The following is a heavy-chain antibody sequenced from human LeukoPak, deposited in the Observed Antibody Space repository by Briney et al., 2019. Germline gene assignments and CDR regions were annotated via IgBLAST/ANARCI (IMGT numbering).Heavy chain of an antibody. Sequence: SETLSLTCTVSGGSISSYFWNWIRQPPGKGLVWIGYIDYSGSTNYNPSLKSRVTILVDTSKNHFSLKLSSLTAADTAVYYCAREEGGSGSSYFYYMDVWGIGTTVTVSS. V-gene: IGHV4-59*01. CDR3: AREEGGSGSSYFYYMDV. CDR2: IDYSGST. J-gene: IGHJ6*03. D-gene: IGHD3-10*01. CDR1: GGSISSYF.